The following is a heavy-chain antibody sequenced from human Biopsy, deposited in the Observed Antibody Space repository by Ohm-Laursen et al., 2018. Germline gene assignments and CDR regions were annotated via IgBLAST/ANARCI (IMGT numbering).Heavy chain of an antibody. CDR3: ARGYAGLYEAFDF. Sequence: SETLSLTCTVSGASVSSGSYDWSWIRQPPGQGLEWIGNIYNDVSTKYNPSLRSRVTISADKSTNQFSLKLRSATAADTAVYYCARGYAGLYEAFDFWGQGTVVTVAS. J-gene: IGHJ3*01. D-gene: IGHD5-18*01. V-gene: IGHV4-61*01. CDR2: IYNDVST. CDR1: GASVSSGSYD.